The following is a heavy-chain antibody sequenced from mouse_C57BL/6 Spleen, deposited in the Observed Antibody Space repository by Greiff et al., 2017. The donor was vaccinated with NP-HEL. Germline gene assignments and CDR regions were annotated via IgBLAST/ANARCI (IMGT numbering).Heavy chain of an antibody. CDR3: ARSLYSNYEDWYFDV. Sequence: VQLQQSGPELVKPGASVKISCKASGYAFSSSWLHWVKQRPGKGLEWIGRIYPGDGDTNYNGKFKGKATLTADKSSSTAYMQLSSLTSEDSAVYFCARSLYSNYEDWYFDVWGTGTTVTVSS. CDR1: GYAFSSSW. CDR2: IYPGDGDT. V-gene: IGHV1-82*01. D-gene: IGHD2-5*01. J-gene: IGHJ1*03.